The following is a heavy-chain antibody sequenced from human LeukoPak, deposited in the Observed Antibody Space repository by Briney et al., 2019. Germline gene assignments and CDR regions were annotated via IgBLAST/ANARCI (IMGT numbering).Heavy chain of an antibody. CDR3: VRLSGSHGGVFDF. D-gene: IGHD1-26*01. CDR2: IKQDGSEK. V-gene: IGHV3-7*01. CDR1: GFSFSSYW. Sequence: GGSLRLSCAASGFSFSSYWMTWVRQAPGKGLEWVASIKQDGSEKYYLDSVKGRFTISRDNAKNSLYVEMNSLRAEDTAVYFCVRLSGSHGGVFDFWGQGTMVTVSS. J-gene: IGHJ3*01.